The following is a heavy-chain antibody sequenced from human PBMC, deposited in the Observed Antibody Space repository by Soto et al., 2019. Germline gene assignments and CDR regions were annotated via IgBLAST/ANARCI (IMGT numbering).Heavy chain of an antibody. Sequence: PGGSLRLSCAASGFTFSSFGMQWVRQAPGKGLEWVSLIWYDGSKKSYGDSVKGRFTISRDNSRNTVYLQMNSLRADDTAVYYCARDASYYSLWSGYYPSRDGMDVWGQGTTVTVSS. V-gene: IGHV3-33*01. CDR3: ARDASYYSLWSGYYPSRDGMDV. D-gene: IGHD3-3*01. CDR2: IWYDGSKK. J-gene: IGHJ6*02. CDR1: GFTFSSFG.